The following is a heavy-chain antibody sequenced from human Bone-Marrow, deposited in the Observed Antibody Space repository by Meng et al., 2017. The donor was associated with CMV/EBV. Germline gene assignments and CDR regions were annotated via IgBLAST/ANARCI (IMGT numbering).Heavy chain of an antibody. CDR3: ARVGAMGAFDH. J-gene: IGHJ4*02. Sequence: ASVKVSCKASRYTFSTYYIHWVRQAPGQGLEWMGIIKPNGGSTKCAEKFLGRITMTSDTSTGTVYMEMSSLRSEDTAVYYCARVGAMGAFDHWGQGTLVTVSS. D-gene: IGHD5-18*01. V-gene: IGHV1-46*01. CDR2: IKPNGGST. CDR1: RYTFSTYY.